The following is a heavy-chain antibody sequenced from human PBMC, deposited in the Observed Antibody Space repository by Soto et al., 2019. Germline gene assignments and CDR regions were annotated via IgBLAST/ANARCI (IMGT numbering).Heavy chain of an antibody. D-gene: IGHD6-19*01. V-gene: IGHV1-46*04. CDR1: GSAITRYY. J-gene: IGHJ6*02. CDR2: INPGGGSA. CDR3: ARDTSGWSLNGLDV. Sequence: QVDLVQSGAEVKKPGASVTISCKASGSAITRYYIHWVRQAPGRALEWMGVINPGGGSASYAQKLPDRVTIDKDTSTGRVYMDLRSLRTEDTAVYYCARDTSGWSLNGLDVWGPETTVNVSS.